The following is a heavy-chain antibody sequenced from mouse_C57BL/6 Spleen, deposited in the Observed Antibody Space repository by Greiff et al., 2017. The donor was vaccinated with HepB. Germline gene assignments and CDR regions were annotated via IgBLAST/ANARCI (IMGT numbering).Heavy chain of an antibody. J-gene: IGHJ3*01. CDR1: GYTFTSYW. D-gene: IGHD2-4*01. CDR3: ARDYDYDGRFAY. Sequence: VQLQQSGAELVRPGSSVKLSCKASGYTFTSYWMHWVKQRPIQGLEWIGNIDPSDSETHYNQKFKDKATLTVDKSSSTAYMQLSSLTSEDSAVYYCARDYDYDGRFAYWGQGTLVAVSA. V-gene: IGHV1-52*01. CDR2: IDPSDSET.